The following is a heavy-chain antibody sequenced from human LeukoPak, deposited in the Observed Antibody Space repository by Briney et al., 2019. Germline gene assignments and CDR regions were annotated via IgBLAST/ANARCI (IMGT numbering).Heavy chain of an antibody. V-gene: IGHV1-46*01. J-gene: IGHJ5*02. CDR2: INPSGGSA. Sequence: ASVTVSFTASGYTFTIYYMHWVRQAPGQGLEWMGIINPSGGSASYSQKFQGRVTMTRDTSTSTVYMELSSLRSEDTAVYYCARVGDSSGWYSPRWFDPWGQGTLVTVSS. D-gene: IGHD6-19*01. CDR3: ARVGDSSGWYSPRWFDP. CDR1: GYTFTIYY.